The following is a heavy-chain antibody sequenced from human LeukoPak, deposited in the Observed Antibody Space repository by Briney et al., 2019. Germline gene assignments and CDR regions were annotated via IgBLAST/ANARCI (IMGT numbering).Heavy chain of an antibody. J-gene: IGHJ4*02. Sequence: SETLSLTCTVSGSSISGYYWTWIRQPAGKGLEWIGHMYASGNTNYNPSLNSRVTMSVDTSKNQFSLNLRSVTAADTAVYYCARNPTRGFGEIRDWGQGTLVTVSS. CDR2: MYASGNT. CDR3: ARNPTRGFGEIRD. V-gene: IGHV4-4*07. CDR1: GSSISGYY. D-gene: IGHD3-10*01.